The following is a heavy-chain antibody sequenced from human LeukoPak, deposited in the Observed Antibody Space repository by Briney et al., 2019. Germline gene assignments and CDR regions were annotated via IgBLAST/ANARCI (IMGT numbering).Heavy chain of an antibody. D-gene: IGHD3-22*01. CDR1: GYTFTGYY. CDR2: INPNSGGT. CDR3: ARIQYYYDSSGASSDY. Sequence: GASVKVSCKASGYTFTGYYMHWVRQAPGQGLEWMGWINPNSGGTNYAQKFQGRVTMTRDTSISTAYMELSRLRSDDTAVYYCARIQYYYDSSGASSDYWGQGTLVIVSS. V-gene: IGHV1-2*02. J-gene: IGHJ4*02.